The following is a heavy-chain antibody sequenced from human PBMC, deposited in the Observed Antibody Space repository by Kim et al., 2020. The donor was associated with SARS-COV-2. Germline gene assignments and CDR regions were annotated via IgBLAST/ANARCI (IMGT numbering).Heavy chain of an antibody. CDR2: ISISTTYI. Sequence: SMNWVRQAPGKGLEWVSSISISTTYIYDADSVRGRFTISRDNAKNSLYLQMNSLRAEDTAVYYCARGEFRYFDLGPTTPSHFDLWGQGTLAT. V-gene: IGHV3-21*01. CDR1: S. J-gene: IGHJ4*02. CDR3: ARGEFRYFDLGPTTPSHFDL. D-gene: IGHD3-9*01.